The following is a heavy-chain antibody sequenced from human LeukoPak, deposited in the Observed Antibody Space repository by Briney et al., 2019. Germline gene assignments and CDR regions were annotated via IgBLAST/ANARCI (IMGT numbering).Heavy chain of an antibody. Sequence: GGSLRLSCAASGFTFSSYSMNCVRQAPGKGLEWVSSISSSSSYIHYADSVKGRYTISRDNAKNSLYLQMNSLRAEDTAVYYCARGVDLYFDYWGQGTLVTVSS. J-gene: IGHJ4*02. CDR2: ISSSSSYI. V-gene: IGHV3-21*01. D-gene: IGHD3/OR15-3a*01. CDR3: ARGVDLYFDY. CDR1: GFTFSSYS.